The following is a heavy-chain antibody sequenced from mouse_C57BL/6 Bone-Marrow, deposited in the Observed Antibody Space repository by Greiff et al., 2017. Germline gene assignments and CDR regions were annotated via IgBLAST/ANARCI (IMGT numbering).Heavy chain of an antibody. CDR2: IYPRSGNT. D-gene: IGHD1-1*01. J-gene: IGHJ3*01. CDR1: GYTFTSYG. Sequence: QVQLKQSGAELARPGASVKLSCKASGYTFTSYGISWVKQRTGQGLEWIGEIYPRSGNTYYNEKFKGKATLTADKSSSTAYMELRRLTSEDSAVYFCARGIYYGSSYDWFAYWGQGTLVTVSA. CDR3: ARGIYYGSSYDWFAY. V-gene: IGHV1-81*01.